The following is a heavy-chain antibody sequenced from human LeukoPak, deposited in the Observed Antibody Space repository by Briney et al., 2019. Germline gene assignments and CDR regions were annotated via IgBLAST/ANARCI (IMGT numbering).Heavy chain of an antibody. CDR2: INPKNGAT. D-gene: IGHD4-17*01. Sequence: ASVKVSCKPSGYTFTGFYIHWVRQAPGQGLQGMGWINPKNGATKYSQNFRGRVTMTRDTSIDTAYLELSSLTSDDTAIYYCARPTHLLTVTTAIDYWGQGTLVTVSS. V-gene: IGHV1-2*02. J-gene: IGHJ4*02. CDR3: ARPTHLLTVTTAIDY. CDR1: GYTFTGFY.